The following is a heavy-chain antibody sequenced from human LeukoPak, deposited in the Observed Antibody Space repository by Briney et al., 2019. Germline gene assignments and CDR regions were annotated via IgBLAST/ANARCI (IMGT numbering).Heavy chain of an antibody. V-gene: IGHV3-33*06. D-gene: IGHD4-17*01. CDR3: AKNEPDYGDYGWDYYYYGMDV. J-gene: IGHJ6*02. CDR1: GFTFSSYG. Sequence: PGGSLRLSCAASGFTFSSYGMHWVRQAPGKGLEWVAVIWYDGSKKYYADSVKGRFTISRDNSKNTLYLQMNSLRAEDTAVYYCAKNEPDYGDYGWDYYYYGMDVWGQGTTVTVSS. CDR2: IWYDGSKK.